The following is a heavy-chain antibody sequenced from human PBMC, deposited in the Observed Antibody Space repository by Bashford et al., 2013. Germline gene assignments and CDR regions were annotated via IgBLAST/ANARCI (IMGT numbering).Heavy chain of an antibody. D-gene: IGHD2-2*01. CDR2: INPNSGGT. J-gene: IGHJ4*02. Sequence: ASVKVSCKASGYTFTGYYMHWVRQAPGQGLEWMGWINPNSGGTNYAQKFQGRVTMTRDTSISTAYMELSRLRSDDTAVYYCARARLRVVPAAPDYWGQGTLVTVSS. CDR3: ARARLRVVPAAPDY. CDR1: GYTFTGYY. V-gene: IGHV1-2*02.